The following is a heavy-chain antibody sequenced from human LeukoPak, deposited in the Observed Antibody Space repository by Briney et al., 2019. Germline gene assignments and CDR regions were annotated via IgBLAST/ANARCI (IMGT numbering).Heavy chain of an antibody. D-gene: IGHD6-19*01. Sequence: GGSLRLSCAASGFTFSSYWMHWVRQAPGKGLVWVSSINTDGSSTVYADSVKGRFTISRDNAKNTLYLQMHSLRAEDTAVYCCAPSSLTYSSGWYRYWGQGTLVTVSS. CDR3: APSSLTYSSGWYRY. V-gene: IGHV3-74*01. CDR1: GFTFSSYW. J-gene: IGHJ4*02. CDR2: INTDGSST.